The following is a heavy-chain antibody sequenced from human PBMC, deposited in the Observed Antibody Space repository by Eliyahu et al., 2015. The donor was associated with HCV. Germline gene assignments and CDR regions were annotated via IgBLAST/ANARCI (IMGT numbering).Heavy chain of an antibody. CDR2: IIPIAGIA. Sequence: QVQLVQSGAEVKKPGSSVKVPCKAPGGTFSRYSVSWLRQAPGQGLEWLGRIIPIAGIANYAQKFQGRVTMTADTSTGTAYMELNSLRSEDTAVYYCARGDNGSVWGQGTLVTVSS. J-gene: IGHJ4*02. V-gene: IGHV1-69*04. D-gene: IGHD1-1*01. CDR1: GGTFSRYS. CDR3: ARGDNGSV.